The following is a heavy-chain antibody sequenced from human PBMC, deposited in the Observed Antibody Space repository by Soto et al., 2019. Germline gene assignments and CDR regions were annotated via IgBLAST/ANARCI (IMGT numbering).Heavy chain of an antibody. V-gene: IGHV3-30*18. J-gene: IGHJ6*03. CDR2: ISYDGSNK. CDR3: AKDLYDYSNYAYYYYYYMDV. CDR1: GFTFSSYG. Sequence: GGSLRLSCAASGFTFSSYGMHWVRQAPGKGLEWVAVISYDGSNKYYADSVKGRFTISRDNSKNTLYLQMNSLRAEDTAVYYCAKDLYDYSNYAYYYYYYMDVWGKGTTVTVSS. D-gene: IGHD4-4*01.